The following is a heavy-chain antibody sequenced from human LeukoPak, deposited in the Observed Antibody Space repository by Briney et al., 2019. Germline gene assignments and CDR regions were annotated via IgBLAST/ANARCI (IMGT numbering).Heavy chain of an antibody. CDR3: ERGRGGSSNSDY. V-gene: IGHV1-69*13. CDR1: GGTFSSYT. CDR2: IFPILGTA. Sequence: GASVKVSCKASGGTFSSYTINWVRQAPGQGLEWMGGIFPILGTANYAQKFQGRLTITADESTSTSYMDLSSLRSDDTAVYFCERGRGGSSNSDYWGQGTLVTVSS. J-gene: IGHJ4*02. D-gene: IGHD3-9*01.